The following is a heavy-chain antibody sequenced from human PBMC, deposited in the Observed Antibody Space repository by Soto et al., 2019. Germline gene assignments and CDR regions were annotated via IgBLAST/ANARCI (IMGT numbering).Heavy chain of an antibody. V-gene: IGHV3-23*01. D-gene: IGHD3-10*01. CDR1: GFTFSSYA. CDR3: AKDEAGHRYGYGSGSYFGFDP. CDR2: ISGSGGST. Sequence: GGSLRLSCAASGFTFSSYAMSWVRQAPGKGLEWVSAISGSGGSTYYADSVKGRFTISRDNSKNTLYLQMNSLRAEDTAVYYCAKDEAGHRYGYGSGSYFGFDPWGQGTLVTVSS. J-gene: IGHJ5*02.